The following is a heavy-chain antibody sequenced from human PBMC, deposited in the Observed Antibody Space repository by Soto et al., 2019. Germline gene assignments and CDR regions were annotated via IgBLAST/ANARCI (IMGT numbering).Heavy chain of an antibody. J-gene: IGHJ4*02. CDR2: IATHDGSA. CDR3: WRNDGDDSTNV. D-gene: IGHD3-22*01. V-gene: IGHV1-18*04. Sequence: QVQLVQSAPEVKRPGASVKVSCRASGYTFTSYGLNWVRRASGQGLEWMGRIATHDGSAVSAQSLQGRLILTRDSFTNTAYMELGGLTSDDTGLYYCWRNDGDDSTNVWGQGTLVTVSS. CDR1: GYTFTSYG.